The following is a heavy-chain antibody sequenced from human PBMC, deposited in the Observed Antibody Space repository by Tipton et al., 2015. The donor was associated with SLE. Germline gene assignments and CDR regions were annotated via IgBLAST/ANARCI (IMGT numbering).Heavy chain of an antibody. D-gene: IGHD3-10*01. J-gene: IGHJ4*02. CDR3: ARGVYFGSGRYYFDY. Sequence: SLRLSCAASGFTFDDYAMHWVRQAPGKGLEYVSSISSEGTSTFYANSVKGRFTISRDNSKNTLYFQMGSLTAEDMAVYYCARGVYFGSGRYYFDYWGQGTLVTVSS. CDR2: ISSEGTST. CDR1: GFTFDDYA. V-gene: IGHV3-64*01.